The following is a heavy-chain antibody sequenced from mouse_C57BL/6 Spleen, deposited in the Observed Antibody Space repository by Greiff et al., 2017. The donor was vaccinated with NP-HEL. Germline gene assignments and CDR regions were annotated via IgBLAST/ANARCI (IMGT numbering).Heavy chain of an antibody. J-gene: IGHJ4*01. V-gene: IGHV5-4*03. D-gene: IGHD2-5*01. CDR2: ISDGGSYT. CDR1: GFTFSSYA. Sequence: EVKLVESGGGLVKPGGSLKLSCAASGFTFSSYAMSWVRQTPEKRLEWVATISDGGSYTYYPDNVKGRFTISRDNAKNNLYLQMSHLKSEDTAMYYCARAPYYSNYDAMDYWGQGTSVTVSS. CDR3: ARAPYYSNYDAMDY.